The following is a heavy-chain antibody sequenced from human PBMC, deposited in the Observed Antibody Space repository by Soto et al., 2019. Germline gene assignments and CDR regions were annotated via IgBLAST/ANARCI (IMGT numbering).Heavy chain of an antibody. CDR2: ISSSSSTI. V-gene: IGHV3-48*02. J-gene: IGHJ6*02. CDR3: ARDKTGGGWYGGVSDYYYGMDV. Sequence: EVQLVESGGGLVQPGGSLRLSCAASGFTFSSYSMNWVRQAPGKGLEWVSYISSSSSTIYYADSVKGRFTISRDNAKNSLYLQMNSLRDEDTAVYYCARDKTGGGWYGGVSDYYYGMDVWGQGTTVTVSS. CDR1: GFTFSSYS. D-gene: IGHD6-19*01.